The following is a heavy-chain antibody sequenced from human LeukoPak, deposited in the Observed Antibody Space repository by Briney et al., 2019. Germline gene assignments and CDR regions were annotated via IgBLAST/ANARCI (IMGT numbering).Heavy chain of an antibody. CDR2: INHSGST. D-gene: IGHD2-2*01. CDR1: GDSITSSNW. J-gene: IGHJ6*02. V-gene: IGHV4-4*02. Sequence: SETLSLTCAVSGDSITSSNWWSWVRQPPGKGLEWIGEINHSGSTNYNPSLKSRVTISVDTSKNQFSLKLSSVTAADTAVYYCARVDQRYYYGMDVWGQGTTVTVSS. CDR3: ARVDQRYYYGMDV.